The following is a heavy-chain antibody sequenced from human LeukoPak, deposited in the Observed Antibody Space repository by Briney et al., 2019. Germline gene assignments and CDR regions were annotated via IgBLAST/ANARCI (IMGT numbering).Heavy chain of an antibody. CDR3: ARDRRNTYCGGECYSGSIDY. Sequence: GRSLRLSCAASGFTFSNYYWMHWARQAPGKGLVWVSRINSDGSSTSYADSVKGRFTISRDNAKNTLYLQMNTLRAEDTAVYYFARDRRNTYCGGECYSGSIDYWRQGTLFSDSS. CDR2: INSDGSST. D-gene: IGHD2-21*01. V-gene: IGHV3-74*01. J-gene: IGHJ4*02. CDR1: GFTFSNYYW.